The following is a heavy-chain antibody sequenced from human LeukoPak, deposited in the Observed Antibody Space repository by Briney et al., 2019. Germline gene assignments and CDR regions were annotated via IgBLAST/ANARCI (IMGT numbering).Heavy chain of an antibody. V-gene: IGHV4-59*01. Sequence: SEPVSLTCTVSGGSISSYYWNWIRQPPGKGLEWIGYIYYSGSTNYNPSLKSRVTVSVDTSKNQFSLKLSSVTAADTAVYYCARGADSSGYYSIFYFDYWGQGTVVSVCS. J-gene: IGHJ4*02. CDR1: GGSISSYY. CDR3: ARGADSSGYYSIFYFDY. D-gene: IGHD3-22*01. CDR2: IYYSGST.